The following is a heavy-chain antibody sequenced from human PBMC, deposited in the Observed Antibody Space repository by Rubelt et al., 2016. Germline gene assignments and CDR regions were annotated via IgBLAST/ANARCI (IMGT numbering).Heavy chain of an antibody. J-gene: IGHJ4*02. CDR1: GGTFRSYA. Sequence: QVQLVQSGAEVKKPGSSVMVSRKASGGTFRSYAISWVRQAPGQGLEWMGGIIPIFGTATYAQKFQGRVTIIADDSTSTSYMALSRMRSEATAFSSCPRRPQLGPFDYWRQGTLVTVSS. D-gene: IGHD6-13*01. CDR3: PRRPQLGPFDY. CDR2: IIPIFGTA. V-gene: IGHV1-69*01.